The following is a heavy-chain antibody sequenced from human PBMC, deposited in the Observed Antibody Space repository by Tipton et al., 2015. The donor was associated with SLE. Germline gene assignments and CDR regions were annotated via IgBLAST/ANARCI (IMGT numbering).Heavy chain of an antibody. V-gene: IGHV1-8*02. Sequence: QSGAEVKKPGASVKVSCKASGYTFTSYYMHWVRQATGQGLEWMGWMNPNSGNTGYAQKFQGRVTMTRNTSVSTAYMELSSLRSEDTAVYYCARPLVGAFDIWGQGTMVTVSS. J-gene: IGHJ3*02. CDR2: MNPNSGNT. D-gene: IGHD3-10*01. CDR1: GYTFTSYY. CDR3: ARPLVGAFDI.